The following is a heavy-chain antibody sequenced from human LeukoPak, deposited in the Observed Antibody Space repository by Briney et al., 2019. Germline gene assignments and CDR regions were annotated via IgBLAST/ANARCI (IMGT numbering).Heavy chain of an antibody. J-gene: IGHJ6*04. CDR2: IYHSGST. CDR1: GFSISTGYY. Sequence: SETLSLTCAVSGFSISTGYYWGWIRQPPGKGLEWIGNIYHSGSTFYNPSLKSRVTISVDTSKNQFSLKVTSVIAADTAVYYCARSYSGMDVRGKGTTVTVSS. V-gene: IGHV4-38-2*01. D-gene: IGHD2-21*01. CDR3: ARSYSGMDV.